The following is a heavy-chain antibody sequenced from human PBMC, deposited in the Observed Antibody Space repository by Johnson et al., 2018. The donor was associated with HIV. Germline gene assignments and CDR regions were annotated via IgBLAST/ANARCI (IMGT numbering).Heavy chain of an antibody. CDR2: INWNGGST. CDR1: GFTFDEYG. D-gene: IGHD5-24*01. Sequence: EQLVESGGGVVRPGGSLRLSCEVSGFTFDEYGMSWVRQAPGKGLEWVSGINWNGGSTGYADSVEGRFTISRDNARNFLYLQMNSVRAEDTALYFCARVLNARPQWALDIWGQGTMVTVSS. V-gene: IGHV3-20*04. CDR3: ARVLNARPQWALDI. J-gene: IGHJ3*02.